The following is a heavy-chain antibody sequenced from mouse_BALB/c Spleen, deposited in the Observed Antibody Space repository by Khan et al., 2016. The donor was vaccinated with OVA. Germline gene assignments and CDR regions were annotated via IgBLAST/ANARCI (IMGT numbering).Heavy chain of an antibody. CDR3: TRGGGGNRFAY. V-gene: IGHV1S137*01. CDR2: ISTYYGHP. CDR1: GYTFTDFT. Sequence: QVRLQQSGAELVRPGVSVKISCKGSGYTFTDFTMHWVRQSHAMSLEWIGVISTYYGHPTYNQKFKDKATMTVDKSSSKAYMEIARLTSEDSAIYYCTRGGGGNRFAYWGQGTLVTVTA. J-gene: IGHJ3*01.